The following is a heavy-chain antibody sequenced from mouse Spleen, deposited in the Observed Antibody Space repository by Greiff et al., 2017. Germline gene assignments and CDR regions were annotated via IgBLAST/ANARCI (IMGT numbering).Heavy chain of an antibody. CDR2: IDPSDSET. V-gene: IGHV1-52*01. J-gene: IGHJ1*03. CDR1: GYTFTSYW. Sequence: VQLQQPGAELVRPGSSVKLSCKASGYTFTSYWMHWVKQRPIQGLEWIGNIDPSDSETHYNQKFKDKATLTVDKSSSTAYMQLSSLTSEDSAVYYCARTEDYYGSSPYWYFDVWGTGTTVTVSS. CDR3: ARTEDYYGSSPYWYFDV. D-gene: IGHD1-1*01.